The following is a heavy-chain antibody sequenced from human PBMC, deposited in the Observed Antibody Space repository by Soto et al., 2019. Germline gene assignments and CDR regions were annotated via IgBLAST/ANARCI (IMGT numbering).Heavy chain of an antibody. Sequence: QVQLVESGGGVVQPGRSLRLSCAASGFTFSSYAMHWVRQAPGKGLEWVAVISYDGSNKYYADSVKGRFTISRDNSKNTLYPQMNSLRAEDTAVYYCAREVEEDSSGWYVSHYYYYYGMDVWGQGTTVTVSS. V-gene: IGHV3-30-3*01. CDR2: ISYDGSNK. CDR1: GFTFSSYA. J-gene: IGHJ6*02. CDR3: AREVEEDSSGWYVSHYYYYYGMDV. D-gene: IGHD6-19*01.